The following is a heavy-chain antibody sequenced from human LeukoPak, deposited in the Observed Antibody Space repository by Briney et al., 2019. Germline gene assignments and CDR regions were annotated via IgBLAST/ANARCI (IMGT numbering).Heavy chain of an antibody. Sequence: GGSLRLSCAASGFTFSSYGMSWVRQAPGKGLEWVSAISGSGGSTYYADSVKGRFAISRDNSKNTLYLQMNSLRAEDTAVYYCAKDRFSGSYYFDYWGQGTLVTVSS. J-gene: IGHJ4*02. CDR2: ISGSGGST. CDR3: AKDRFSGSYYFDY. D-gene: IGHD1-26*01. CDR1: GFTFSSYG. V-gene: IGHV3-23*01.